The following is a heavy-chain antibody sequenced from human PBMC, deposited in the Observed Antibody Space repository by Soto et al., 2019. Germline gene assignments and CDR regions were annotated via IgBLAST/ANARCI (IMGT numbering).Heavy chain of an antibody. CDR3: ARGPN. J-gene: IGHJ4*02. CDR1: GFAFSRDW. V-gene: IGHV3-7*01. CDR2: INQDGSQK. Sequence: GGSLRLSCAASGFAFSRDWVTWVRQAPGKGPEWVANINQDGSQKYYVDSVKGRFIISRDNAKNSLYLQMNSLRAEDTGVYYCARGPNWGQGTLVTVSS.